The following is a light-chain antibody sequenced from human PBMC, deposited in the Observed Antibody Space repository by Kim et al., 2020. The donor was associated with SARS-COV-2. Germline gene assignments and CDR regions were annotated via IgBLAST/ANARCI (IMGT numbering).Light chain of an antibody. CDR3: SSYTSSSTWV. Sequence: GPSITISCTGTSSDVGGYNYVSWYHQHPGQAPQLMIYDVSTRPSGVSNRFSGSKSGNTASLTISGLQAEDEADYYCSSYTSSSTWVFGGGTQLTVL. CDR1: SSDVGGYNY. J-gene: IGLJ3*02. V-gene: IGLV2-14*03. CDR2: DVS.